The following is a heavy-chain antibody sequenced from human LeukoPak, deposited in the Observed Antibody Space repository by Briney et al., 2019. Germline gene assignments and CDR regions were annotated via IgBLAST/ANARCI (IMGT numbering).Heavy chain of an antibody. CDR1: GFTFSAYE. CDR3: AKAPVTTCRGAYCYPFDY. CDR2: ISSSGSMI. V-gene: IGHV3-48*03. Sequence: GGSLRLSCAASGFTFSAYEMNWVRQAPGKGLEWISYISSSGSMIYYADSVKGRFTISRDSSKNTLFLQMNRLRPEDAAVYYCAKAPVTTCRGAYCYPFDYWGQGTLVTVSS. J-gene: IGHJ4*02. D-gene: IGHD2-21*01.